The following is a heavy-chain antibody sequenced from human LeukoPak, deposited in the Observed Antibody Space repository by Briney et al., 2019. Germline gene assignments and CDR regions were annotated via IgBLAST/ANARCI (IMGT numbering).Heavy chain of an antibody. CDR2: IYYSGST. D-gene: IGHD1-26*01. J-gene: IGHJ4*02. V-gene: IGHV4-59*01. Sequence: SETLSLTCTVSGGSISSYYWSWIRQPPGKGLEWIGYIYYSGSTNYNPSLKSRVTISVDTSKNQFSLKLSSVTAADTAVYYCARVRWGSFDYCGQGTLVTVSS. CDR3: ARVRWGSFDY. CDR1: GGSISSYY.